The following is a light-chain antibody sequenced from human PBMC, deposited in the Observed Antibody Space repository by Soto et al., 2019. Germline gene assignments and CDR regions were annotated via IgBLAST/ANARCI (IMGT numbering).Light chain of an antibody. Sequence: QSALTQPASMSGSPGQSISISCTGTSSDIGGYNYISWYQQLPGKAPKFIIYDVRNRPSGVSKRFSGSRSGNTASLTISGLQAEDEADYYCSSYTSRSTVIFGGGTKLTVL. V-gene: IGLV2-14*01. CDR3: SSYTSRSTVI. CDR2: DVR. J-gene: IGLJ2*01. CDR1: SSDIGGYNY.